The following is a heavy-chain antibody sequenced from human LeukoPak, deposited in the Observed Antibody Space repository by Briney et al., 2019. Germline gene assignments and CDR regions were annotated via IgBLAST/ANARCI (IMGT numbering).Heavy chain of an antibody. CDR2: ISSGGSTT. V-gene: IGHV3-48*03. CDR1: GFTFSSYE. D-gene: IGHD5-18*01. J-gene: IGHJ4*02. Sequence: PGGSLRLSCAASGFTFSSYEMNWVRQAPGKGLEWVSYISSGGSTTYYADSVKGRFTISRDNAKNSLYLQMNRLRAEDTGVYYCAREGGGYSYGIDYWGQRTLVTVSS. CDR3: AREGGGYSYGIDY.